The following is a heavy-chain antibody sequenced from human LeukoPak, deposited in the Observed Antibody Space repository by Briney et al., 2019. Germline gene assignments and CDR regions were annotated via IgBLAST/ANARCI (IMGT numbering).Heavy chain of an antibody. D-gene: IGHD1-26*01. V-gene: IGHV1-8*01. CDR2: MNPNSGNT. CDR1: GYTFTSYD. CDR3: ARVPSGSYSISYYYYGMTS. Sequence: ASVKVSCKASGYTFTSYDINWVRQATGQGLEWMGWMNPNSGNTGYAQKFQGRVTMTRNTSISTAYMELSSLRSEDTAVYYCARVPSGSYSISYYYYGMTSGAKGPRSPSP. J-gene: IGHJ6*02.